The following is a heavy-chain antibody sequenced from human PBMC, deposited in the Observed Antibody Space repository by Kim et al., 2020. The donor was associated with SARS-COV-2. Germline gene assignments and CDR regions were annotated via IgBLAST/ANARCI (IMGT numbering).Heavy chain of an antibody. D-gene: IGHD6-13*01. V-gene: IGHV1-3*01. CDR3: ARDRIAAAGTRGFDY. CDR2: INAGNGNT. J-gene: IGHJ4*02. CDR1: GYTFTSYA. Sequence: ASVKVSCKASGYTFTSYAMHWVRQAPGQRLEWMGWINAGNGNTKYSQKFQGRVTITRDTSASTAYMELSSLRSEDTAVYYCARDRIAAAGTRGFDYWGQGTLVTVSS.